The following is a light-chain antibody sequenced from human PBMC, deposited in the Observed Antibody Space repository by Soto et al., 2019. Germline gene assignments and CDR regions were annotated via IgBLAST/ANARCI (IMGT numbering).Light chain of an antibody. CDR1: SSDVGGYNY. V-gene: IGLV2-14*01. CDR2: EVS. CDR3: SSYTSSRTLV. Sequence: QSALTQPASVPGSPGQSITISCTGTSSDVGGYNYVSWYQQHPGKAPKLMICEVSNRPSGVSNRFSGSKSGNTASLTISGLQAEDEADYYCSSYTSSRTLVFGGGTKLTVL. J-gene: IGLJ2*01.